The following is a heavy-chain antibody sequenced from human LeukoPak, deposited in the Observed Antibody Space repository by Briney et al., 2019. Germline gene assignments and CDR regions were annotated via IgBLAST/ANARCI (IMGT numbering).Heavy chain of an antibody. CDR3: ARWGVHGTTTYCFDY. J-gene: IGHJ4*02. CDR1: GYSFTNYG. CDR2: ISGENGNT. V-gene: IGHV1-18*04. Sequence: ASVKVSCKTSGYSFTNYGVSWVRQAPAQGPEWMGWISGENGNTNYAQKFQARFTMTTDTSTGTAYMELRSLRSDDTAVYYCARWGVHGTTTYCFDYWGQGSQVTVSS. D-gene: IGHD2/OR15-2a*01.